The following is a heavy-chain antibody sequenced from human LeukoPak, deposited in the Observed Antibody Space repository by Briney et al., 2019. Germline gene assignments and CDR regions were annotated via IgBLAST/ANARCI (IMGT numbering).Heavy chain of an antibody. V-gene: IGHV3-23*01. CDR3: AKDLAITMIVVGLFDY. CDR1: GFTFSSYA. D-gene: IGHD3-22*01. Sequence: PGGSLRLSCAASGFTFSSYAMRWVRQAPGKGLEWVSAISGSGSSTYYADSVKGRFTISRDNSKNTLYLQMNSLRAEDTAVYYCAKDLAITMIVVGLFDYWGQGTLVTVSS. CDR2: ISGSGSST. J-gene: IGHJ4*02.